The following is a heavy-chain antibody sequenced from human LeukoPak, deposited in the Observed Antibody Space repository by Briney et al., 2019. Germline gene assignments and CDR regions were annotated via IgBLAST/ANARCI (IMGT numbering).Heavy chain of an antibody. CDR2: IYHSGST. V-gene: IGHV4-30-2*01. Sequence: SQTLSLTCAVSGGSISSGGYSWSWIRQPPGKGLEWIGYIYHSGSTYYNPSLKSRVTIPVDRSKNQFSLKLSSVTAADTAVYYCARGYCSGGSCYSFDYWGQGTLVTVSS. CDR3: ARGYCSGGSCYSFDY. CDR1: GGSISSGGYS. J-gene: IGHJ4*02. D-gene: IGHD2-15*01.